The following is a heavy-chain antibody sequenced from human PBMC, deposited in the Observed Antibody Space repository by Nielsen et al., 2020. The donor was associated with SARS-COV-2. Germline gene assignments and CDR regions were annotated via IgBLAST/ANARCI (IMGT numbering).Heavy chain of an antibody. J-gene: IGHJ4*02. V-gene: IGHV4-61*05. CDR2: IYYSGST. CDR3: ASASTTVIKPAWVY. D-gene: IGHD4-23*01. CDR1: GGSISSSDHF. Sequence: SETLSLTCTVSGGSISSSDHFWGWIRQPPGKGLEWIGYIYYSGSTNYNPSLKSRVTISVDTSKNQFSLKLTSVTAADTAVYYCASASTTVIKPAWVYWGQGTLVTVSS.